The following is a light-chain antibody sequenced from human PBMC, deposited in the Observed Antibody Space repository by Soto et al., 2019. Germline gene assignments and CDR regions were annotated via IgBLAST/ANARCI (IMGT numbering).Light chain of an antibody. V-gene: IGKV1-5*03. CDR3: QQYESYRT. CDR1: QSIGRW. CDR2: EAS. Sequence: DIQMTQSPSTLSAYVGDTVTSTCRASQSIGRWLAWYQQKPGKAPKLLIYEASSLESGVSSRFRGSGSGTEFTLTITSLQPDDFATYYCQQYESYRTFGPGTKVEIK. J-gene: IGKJ1*01.